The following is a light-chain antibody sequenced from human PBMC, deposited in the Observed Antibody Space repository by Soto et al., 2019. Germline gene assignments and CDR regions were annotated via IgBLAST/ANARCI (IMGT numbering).Light chain of an antibody. CDR3: QQYNNWPPIT. Sequence: EIGLTLSPGTLSLSPGERATLSGRASQSVSSSYLAWYQQKPGQAPRLLIYGASSRATGIPDRFSGSGSGTDFTLAISSLQSEDFAVYYCQQYNNWPPITFGQGTRLEIK. J-gene: IGKJ5*01. CDR1: QSVSSSY. CDR2: GAS. V-gene: IGKV3-20*01.